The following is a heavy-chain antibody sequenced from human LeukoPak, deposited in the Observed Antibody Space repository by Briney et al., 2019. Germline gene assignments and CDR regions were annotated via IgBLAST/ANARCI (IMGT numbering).Heavy chain of an antibody. V-gene: IGHV3-7*01. J-gene: IGHJ6*03. Sequence: GGSLSLSCAASDFTFGNYWMSWVRQVPGKGPEWVANIRQDGNEFYYVDSVKGRFTISRDNAKNSLYLQMNSLRVEDTAVYYCARVDTVTTWGTYYYYYMDVWGKGTTVTVSS. CDR1: DFTFGNYW. CDR3: ARVDTVTTWGTYYYYYMDV. D-gene: IGHD4-17*01. CDR2: IRQDGNEF.